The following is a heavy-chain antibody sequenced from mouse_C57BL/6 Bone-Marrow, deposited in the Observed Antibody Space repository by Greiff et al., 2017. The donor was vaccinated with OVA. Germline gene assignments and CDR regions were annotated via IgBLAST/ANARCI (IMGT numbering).Heavy chain of an antibody. Sequence: EVHLVESGGGLVKPGGSLKLSCAASGFTFSSYAMSWVRQTPEKRLEWVATISDGGSYTYYPDNVKGRFTISRDNAKNNLYLQMSHLKSEDTAVYYCARSYDYDWFAYWGQGTLVTVSA. J-gene: IGHJ3*01. CDR2: ISDGGSYT. D-gene: IGHD2-4*01. CDR1: GFTFSSYA. CDR3: ARSYDYDWFAY. V-gene: IGHV5-4*01.